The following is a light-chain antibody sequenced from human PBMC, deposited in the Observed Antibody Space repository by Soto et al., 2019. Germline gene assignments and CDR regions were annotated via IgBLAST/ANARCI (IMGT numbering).Light chain of an antibody. CDR1: SSDVGGYNY. CDR2: EVS. CDR3: SSYTSSSTYV. J-gene: IGLJ1*01. Sequence: QSVLTQPASVSGSPGQSITISCTGTSSDVGGYNYVSWYQQHPGKAPKLMIYEVSNRPSGVSNRFSGSKSGNTASLTISGLQAEDEADYHCSSYTSSSTYVLGTGTKVT. V-gene: IGLV2-14*01.